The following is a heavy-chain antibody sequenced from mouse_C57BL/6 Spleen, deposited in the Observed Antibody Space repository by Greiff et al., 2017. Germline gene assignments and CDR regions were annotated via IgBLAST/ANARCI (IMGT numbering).Heavy chain of an antibody. CDR2: IYPRSGNT. D-gene: IGHD3-3*01. Sequence: QVQLKESGAELARPGASVKLSCKASGYTFTSYGISWVKQRTGQGLEWIGEIYPRSGNTYYNEKFKGKATLTADKSSSTAYMELRSLTSEDSAVYFCARRGRWYFDVWGTGTTVTVSS. CDR1: GYTFTSYG. V-gene: IGHV1-81*01. CDR3: ARRGRWYFDV. J-gene: IGHJ1*03.